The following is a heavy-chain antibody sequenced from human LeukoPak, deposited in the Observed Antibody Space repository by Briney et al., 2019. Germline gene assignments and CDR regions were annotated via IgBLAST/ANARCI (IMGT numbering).Heavy chain of an antibody. J-gene: IGHJ4*02. V-gene: IGHV3-23*01. CDR3: WFFDF. D-gene: IGHD6-19*01. Sequence: GESLTLSCEGSRYSFDSYAMTWVRQAPGKGVEWVSSINGGGDITYYAESVKGRFTVSRDNSKNTLFLQMNSLRAEDTAVCTGWFFDFWGQGSLVTVSS. CDR2: INGGGDIT. CDR1: RYSFDSYA.